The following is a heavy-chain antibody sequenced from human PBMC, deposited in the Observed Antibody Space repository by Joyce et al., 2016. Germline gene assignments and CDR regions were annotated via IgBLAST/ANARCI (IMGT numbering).Heavy chain of an antibody. Sequence: QLQLQESGPGLVKASETLSLTCTVSGGSISGSTYYWRWLRQPPGKGLEWIGTVHHSGGTSHSPSLRSRVTISVDTSKNQISLKLTSVTAADTAVYYCARHSTGTADYWGQGTQVTVSS. J-gene: IGHJ4*02. V-gene: IGHV4-39*01. CDR1: GGSISGSTYY. CDR2: VHHSGGT. D-gene: IGHD1-1*01. CDR3: ARHSTGTADY.